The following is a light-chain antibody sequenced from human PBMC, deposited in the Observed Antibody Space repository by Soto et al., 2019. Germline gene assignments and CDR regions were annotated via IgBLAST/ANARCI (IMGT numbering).Light chain of an antibody. J-gene: IGKJ4*01. Sequence: EIVLTQSPGTLSLSPGERATLSCRASQSVSSSYLAWYQQKPGQAPRLLIYGASSRATGIPDRFSGSGSGTDFTLTIASLQLEDFATYYCQQSHIIPLTFGGGTKV. V-gene: IGKV3-20*01. CDR2: GAS. CDR1: QSVSSSY. CDR3: QQSHIIPLT.